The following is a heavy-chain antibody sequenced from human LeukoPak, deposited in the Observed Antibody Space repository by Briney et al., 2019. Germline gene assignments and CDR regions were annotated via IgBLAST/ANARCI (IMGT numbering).Heavy chain of an antibody. Sequence: GESLKISWQGSGNYFSSTWIAWLRQVPGKGLEWMGIIYPGDSDARYSPSFQGQVTMSADKSISTAYLQWSSLRASDSATYYCARCGYSSYGMDVWGQGTTVTVSS. D-gene: IGHD4-11*01. CDR1: GNYFSSTW. V-gene: IGHV5-51*01. CDR3: ARCGYSSYGMDV. CDR2: IYPGDSDA. J-gene: IGHJ6*02.